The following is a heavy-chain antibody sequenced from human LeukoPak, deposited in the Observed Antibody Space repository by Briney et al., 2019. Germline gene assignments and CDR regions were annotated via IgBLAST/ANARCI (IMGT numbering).Heavy chain of an antibody. Sequence: PSETLSLTCAVYGGSFSGYYWSWIRQPPGKGLEWIGSIYYSGSTYYNPSLKSRVTISVDTSKNQFSLKLSSVTAADTAVYYCASWPRNPYYYYGMDVWGQGTTVTVSS. CDR2: IYYSGST. J-gene: IGHJ6*02. CDR3: ASWPRNPYYYYGMDV. CDR1: GGSFSGYY. V-gene: IGHV4-34*01.